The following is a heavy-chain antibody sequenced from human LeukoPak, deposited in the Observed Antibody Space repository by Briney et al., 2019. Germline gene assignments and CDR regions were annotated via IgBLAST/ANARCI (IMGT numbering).Heavy chain of an antibody. D-gene: IGHD6-19*01. V-gene: IGHV4-59*01. CDR1: GGSISSYY. J-gene: IGHJ3*02. CDR2: IYYSGST. CDR3: ARVALPGIAVAATGAFDI. Sequence: SETLSLTCTVSGGSISSYYWSWTRQPPGKGLEWIGYIYYSGSTNYNPSLKSRVTISVDTSKNQFSLKLSSVTAADTAVYYCARVALPGIAVAATGAFDIWGQGTMVTVSS.